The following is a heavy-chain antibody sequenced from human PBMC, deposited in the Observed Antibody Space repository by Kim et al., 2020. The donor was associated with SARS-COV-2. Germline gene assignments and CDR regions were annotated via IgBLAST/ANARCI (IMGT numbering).Heavy chain of an antibody. D-gene: IGHD6-25*01. CDR3: ASSSDYYYYGMDV. Sequence: YEPKFQGRVTMTRDTSTSTVYMELSSLRSEDTAVYYCASSSDYYYYGMDVWGQGTTVTVSS. J-gene: IGHJ6*02. V-gene: IGHV1-46*01.